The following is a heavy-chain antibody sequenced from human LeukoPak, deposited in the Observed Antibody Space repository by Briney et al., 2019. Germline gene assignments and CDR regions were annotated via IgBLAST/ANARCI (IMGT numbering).Heavy chain of an antibody. CDR3: AKAESSSWYGLIDY. CDR2: ISGSGGST. V-gene: IGHV3-23*01. CDR1: GLTFSSYA. J-gene: IGHJ4*02. D-gene: IGHD6-13*01. Sequence: PGGSLRLSCAASGLTFSSYAMSWVRQAPGKGLEWVSAISGSGGSTYYADSVKGRFTISGDNSKNTLYLQMNSLRAEDTAVYYCAKAESSSWYGLIDYWGQGTLVTVSS.